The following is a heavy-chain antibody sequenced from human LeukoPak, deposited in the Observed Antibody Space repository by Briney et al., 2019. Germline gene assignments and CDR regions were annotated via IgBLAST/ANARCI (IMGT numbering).Heavy chain of an antibody. V-gene: IGHV4-38-2*02. CDR2: IYHSGST. Sequence: SETLSLTCTVSGYSISSGYYWGWIRQPPGKGLEWIGSIYHSGSTYYNPSLKSRVTISADTSKNQFSLKLNSVTAADTAVYYCAREKQTAGSDYWGQGTLVTVSS. CDR1: GYSISSGYY. J-gene: IGHJ4*02. D-gene: IGHD3-10*01. CDR3: AREKQTAGSDY.